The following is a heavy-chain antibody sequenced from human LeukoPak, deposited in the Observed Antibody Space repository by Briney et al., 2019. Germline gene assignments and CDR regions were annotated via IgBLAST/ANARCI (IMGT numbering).Heavy chain of an antibody. J-gene: IGHJ4*02. CDR1: GFTFISYW. Sequence: GGSLRLSCVASGFTFISYWMTWVGQAPGKGLEWVAQISQDGTESYSVDSVRGRFTISRDNAKNSVYLQMNSLRPEDTAVYYCARDSTGTVFDLWGQGTLVTVSS. CDR2: ISQDGTES. D-gene: IGHD1-1*01. V-gene: IGHV3-7*04. CDR3: ARDSTGTVFDL.